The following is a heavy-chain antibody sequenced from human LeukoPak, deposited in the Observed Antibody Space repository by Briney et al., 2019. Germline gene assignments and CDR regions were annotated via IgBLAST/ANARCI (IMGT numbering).Heavy chain of an antibody. Sequence: GGSLRLSCAASGFTVSSNYMSWVRQAPGKGLEWVSVIYSGGSTYYSESVKGRFTIPSDNSKNTLYLKMNRLRAEDTAVYSCARDRGYYATLPFDYWGQGTLVTVSS. CDR1: GFTVSSNY. D-gene: IGHD2-8*01. J-gene: IGHJ4*02. CDR3: ARDRGYYATLPFDY. V-gene: IGHV3-66*01. CDR2: IYSGGST.